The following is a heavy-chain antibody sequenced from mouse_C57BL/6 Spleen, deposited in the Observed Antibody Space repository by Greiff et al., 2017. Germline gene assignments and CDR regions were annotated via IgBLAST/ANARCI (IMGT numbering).Heavy chain of an antibody. CDR2: IYPGSGST. Sequence: QVQLQQSGAELVKPGASVKMSCKASGYTFTSYWITWVKQRPGQGLEWIGDIYPGSGSTNYNEKFKSKATLTVNTSSSPAYMQLSSLTSEDSAVYYCARGNDGYYEDYWGQGTTLTVSS. V-gene: IGHV1-55*01. CDR1: GYTFTSYW. D-gene: IGHD2-3*01. J-gene: IGHJ2*01. CDR3: ARGNDGYYEDY.